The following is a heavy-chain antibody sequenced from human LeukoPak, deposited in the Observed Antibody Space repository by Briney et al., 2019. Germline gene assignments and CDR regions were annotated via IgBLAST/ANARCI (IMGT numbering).Heavy chain of an antibody. CDR2: INPNSGGT. CDR3: ARDGAPGPHYYYYGMDV. Sequence: ASVKVSCKASGYTFTGYYMHWVRQAPGQGLEWMGWINPNSGGTNYAQKFQGRVTMTRDMSISTAYMELSRLRSDDTAVYYCARDGAPGPHYYYYGMDVWGQGTTVTVSS. CDR1: GYTFTGYY. J-gene: IGHJ6*02. V-gene: IGHV1-2*02.